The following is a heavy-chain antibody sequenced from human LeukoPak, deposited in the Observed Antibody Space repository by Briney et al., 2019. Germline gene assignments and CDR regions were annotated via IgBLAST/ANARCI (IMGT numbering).Heavy chain of an antibody. Sequence: PGGSLRLSCAASGFTFSSYAMSWIRQAPGKGLEWVSSISSSSSYIYYADSVKGRFTISRDNAKNSLYLQMNSLRAEDTAVCYCARDQGLEYYDFWSGPIDYWGQGTLVTVSS. CDR2: ISSSSSYI. J-gene: IGHJ4*02. V-gene: IGHV3-21*01. D-gene: IGHD3-3*01. CDR1: GFTFSSYA. CDR3: ARDQGLEYYDFWSGPIDY.